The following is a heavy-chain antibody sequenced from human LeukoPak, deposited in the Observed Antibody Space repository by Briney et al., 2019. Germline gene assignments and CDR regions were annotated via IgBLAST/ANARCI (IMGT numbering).Heavy chain of an antibody. Sequence: PGGSLRLSCAASGFTFSSYGMHWVRQAPGKGLEWVAVISYDGSNKYYADSVKGRFTISRDNSKNTLYLQMNSLRAEDTAVYSCAIWRDGYSTYNFDYWAQGTLVTVSS. CDR1: GFTFSSYG. J-gene: IGHJ4*02. D-gene: IGHD5-24*01. V-gene: IGHV3-30*03. CDR3: AIWRDGYSTYNFDY. CDR2: ISYDGSNK.